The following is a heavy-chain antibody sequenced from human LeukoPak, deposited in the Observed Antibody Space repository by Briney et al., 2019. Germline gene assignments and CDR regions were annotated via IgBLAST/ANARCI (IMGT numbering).Heavy chain of an antibody. CDR2: IYYSGST. V-gene: IGHV4-30-4*08. Sequence: SQTLSLTCTVSGGSISGGGYYWNWIRQPPGKGLEWIGYIYYSGSTYYNPSLKSRVTISVDTSKNQFSLKLSSVTAADTAVYYCARQEEDVAFDIWGQGTMVTVSS. CDR1: GGSISGGGYY. J-gene: IGHJ3*02. CDR3: ARQEEDVAFDI.